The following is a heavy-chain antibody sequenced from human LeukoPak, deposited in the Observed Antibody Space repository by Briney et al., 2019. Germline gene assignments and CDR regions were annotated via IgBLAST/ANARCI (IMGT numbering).Heavy chain of an antibody. CDR3: AKDYYGSGSYSDV. V-gene: IGHV3-7*01. Sequence: GGSLRLSCAASGFTFSSYWMSWVRQAPGKGLEWVANIKQDGSEKYYVDSVKGRFTISRDNAKNSLYLQMNSLRAEATAVYYCAKDYYGSGSYSDVWGKGTTVTVSS. CDR1: GFTFSSYW. D-gene: IGHD3-10*01. CDR2: IKQDGSEK. J-gene: IGHJ6*04.